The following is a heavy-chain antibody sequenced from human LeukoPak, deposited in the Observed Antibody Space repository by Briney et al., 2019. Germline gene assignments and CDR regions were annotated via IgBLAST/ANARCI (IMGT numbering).Heavy chain of an antibody. CDR1: GFTFRNRW. V-gene: IGHV3-7*01. J-gene: IGHJ6*02. Sequence: GGSLRLSCAGSGFTFRNRWATWVRQAPGKGLEWVASTGQYGHDNDYVDSVRGRFTISRDNAKNTLYLQMNTLRVEDTAVYYRTRDLMDYDVSTGLHHYYMDVWGQGTTVTVSS. D-gene: IGHD3-9*01. CDR3: TRDLMDYDVSTGLHHYYMDV. CDR2: TGQYGHDN.